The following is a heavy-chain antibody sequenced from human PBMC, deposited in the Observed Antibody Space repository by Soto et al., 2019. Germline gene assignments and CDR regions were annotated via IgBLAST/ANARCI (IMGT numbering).Heavy chain of an antibody. Sequence: GGSLRLSCAASGITFRRHTMSWVRQAPGTGPEWVSTIDPSGANKNCADSVKGRFTISRDNSRNTLDLQMNSLRVGDTALYYCVSWVSAHFDYWGQGTPVTVSS. J-gene: IGHJ4*02. CDR3: VSWVSAHFDY. CDR1: GITFRRHT. D-gene: IGHD3-16*01. CDR2: IDPSGANK. V-gene: IGHV3-23*01.